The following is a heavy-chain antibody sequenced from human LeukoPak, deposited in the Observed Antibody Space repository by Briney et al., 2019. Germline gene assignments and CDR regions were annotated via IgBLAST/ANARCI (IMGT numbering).Heavy chain of an antibody. J-gene: IGHJ4*02. CDR2: IKQDGSEK. D-gene: IGHD4-17*01. Sequence: GSLRLSCAASGFTFSDYWMSWVRQAPGKGLEWVANIKQDGSEKHYVDSVKGRFTISRDNAKNSLYLQMNSPRAEDTAVYYCARDLYGDYSPFDYWGQGTLVTVSS. V-gene: IGHV3-7*04. CDR1: GFTFSDYW. CDR3: ARDLYGDYSPFDY.